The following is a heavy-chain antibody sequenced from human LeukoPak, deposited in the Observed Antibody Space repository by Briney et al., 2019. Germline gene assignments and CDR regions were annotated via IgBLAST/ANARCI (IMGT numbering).Heavy chain of an antibody. V-gene: IGHV3-9*01. Sequence: GRSLRLSCAASGFTFDDYAMHWVRQAPGKGLEWVSGVSWNSGSIGYADSVKGRFTISRDNSRNTLYLQMDSLRADDTALYFCARGMVTKFDCWGQGTLVTVSS. CDR3: ARGMVTKFDC. J-gene: IGHJ4*02. CDR1: GFTFDDYA. D-gene: IGHD5-18*01. CDR2: VSWNSGSI.